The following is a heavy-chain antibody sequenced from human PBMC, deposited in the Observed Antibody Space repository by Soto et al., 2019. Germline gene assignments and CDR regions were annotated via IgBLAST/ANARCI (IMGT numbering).Heavy chain of an antibody. V-gene: IGHV1-2*02. Sequence: GASVKVSCKASGYTFTGYYMHWVRQAPGQGLEWMGWNNPNSGGTNYAQKFQGRVTMTRDTSISTAYMELSRLRSDDTAVYYCARGPPYYDFWSGYPPNWFAPRGQGTLVTVSS. J-gene: IGHJ5*02. CDR3: ARGPPYYDFWSGYPPNWFAP. CDR1: GYTFTGYY. CDR2: NNPNSGGT. D-gene: IGHD3-3*01.